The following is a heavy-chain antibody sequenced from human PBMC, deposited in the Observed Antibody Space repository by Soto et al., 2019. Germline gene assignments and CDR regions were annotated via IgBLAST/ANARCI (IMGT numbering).Heavy chain of an antibody. J-gene: IGHJ3*01. CDR3: ARGLSFRGDFDV. Sequence: HLQESGPGLVKPSGTLSLTCDVSGGSISSSSLWTWVRQSPGKGLEWIGEIYHAGSPNYNPSFQSRVTILADKSKNHFSLRLTSVTAADTAIYYCARGLSFRGDFDVWGQGTTVTVSS. CDR2: IYHAGSP. CDR1: GGSISSSSL. D-gene: IGHD2-21*02. V-gene: IGHV4-4*02.